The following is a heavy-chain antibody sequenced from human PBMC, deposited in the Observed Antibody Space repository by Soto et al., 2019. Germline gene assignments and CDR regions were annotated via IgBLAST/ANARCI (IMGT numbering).Heavy chain of an antibody. Sequence: EVQLVESGGGLVQPGGSLRLSCAASGFTFSSYWMNWVREAPGKGLEWVANIKQAGSEKYYVDSVKGRFTISRDDAKNSGYLQMTSLRAEDTAVYYCARGLVLPGSQCLDVWGQGTRVTVSS. J-gene: IGHJ6*02. V-gene: IGHV3-7*01. CDR3: ARGLVLPGSQCLDV. D-gene: IGHD3-9*01. CDR2: IKQAGSEK. CDR1: GFTFSSYW.